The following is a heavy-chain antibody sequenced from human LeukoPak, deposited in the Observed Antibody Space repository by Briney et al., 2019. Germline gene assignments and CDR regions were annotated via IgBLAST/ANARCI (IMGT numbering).Heavy chain of an antibody. J-gene: IGHJ6*03. D-gene: IGHD6-6*01. CDR3: ARGIIEQLVSSYYYYMDV. Sequence: GSLRLSCAASGFTFSSYAMSWVRQAPGKGLEWIGEINHSGSTNYNPSLKSRVTISVDTSKNQFSLKLSSVTAADTAVYYCARGIIEQLVSSYYYYMDVWGKGTTVTVSS. CDR1: GFTFSSYA. V-gene: IGHV4-34*01. CDR2: INHSGST.